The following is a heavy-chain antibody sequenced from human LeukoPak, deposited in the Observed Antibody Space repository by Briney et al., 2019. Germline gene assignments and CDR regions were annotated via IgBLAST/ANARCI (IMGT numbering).Heavy chain of an antibody. CDR1: GYTFTGYY. J-gene: IGHJ4*02. V-gene: IGHV1-2*02. CDR3: ARDLHCGGDCIDY. D-gene: IGHD2-21*02. CDR2: INPNSGGT. Sequence: ASVKVSCKASGYTFTGYYMHWVRQAPGQELEWMGWINPNSGGTNYAQKFQGRVTMTRDTSISTAYMELSRLRSDDTAVYYCARDLHCGGDCIDYWGQGTLVTVSS.